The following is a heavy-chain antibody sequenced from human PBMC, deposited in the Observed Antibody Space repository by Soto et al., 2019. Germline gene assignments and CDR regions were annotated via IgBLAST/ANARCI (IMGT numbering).Heavy chain of an antibody. D-gene: IGHD6-6*01. CDR1: GFTFSSYG. CDR3: ARDRGTQYSSSPTGYGMDV. J-gene: IGHJ6*02. V-gene: IGHV3-33*01. CDR2: IWYDGSNK. Sequence: GGSLRLSCAASGFTFSSYGMHWVRQAPGKGLEWVAVIWYDGSNKYYADSVKGRFTISRDNSKNTLYLQMNSLRAEDTAVYYCARDRGTQYSSSPTGYGMDVWGQGTTVTVSS.